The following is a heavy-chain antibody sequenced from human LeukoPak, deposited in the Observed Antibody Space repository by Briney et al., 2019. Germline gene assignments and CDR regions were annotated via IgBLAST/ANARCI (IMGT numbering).Heavy chain of an antibody. CDR2: IYHSGST. CDR3: ARDGGDILTGYAFDI. V-gene: IGHV4-4*02. J-gene: IGHJ3*02. D-gene: IGHD3-9*01. CDR1: GGSISSSNW. Sequence: SGTLSLTCAVSGGSISSSNWWSWVRQPPGKGLEWIGEIYHSGSTNYNPSLKSRVTISVDKSKNQFSLKLSSVTAADTAVYYCARDGGDILTGYAFDIRGQGTMVTVSS.